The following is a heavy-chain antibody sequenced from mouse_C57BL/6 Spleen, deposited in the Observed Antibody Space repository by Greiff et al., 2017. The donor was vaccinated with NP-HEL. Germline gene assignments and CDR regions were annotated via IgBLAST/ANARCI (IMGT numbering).Heavy chain of an antibody. CDR1: GYAFSSSW. D-gene: IGHD2-4*01. CDR3: ARDDYDRDAMDY. J-gene: IGHJ4*01. V-gene: IGHV1-82*01. CDR2: IYPGDGDT. Sequence: QVQLQQSGPELVKPGASVKISCKASGYAFSSSWMNWVKQRPGKGLEWIGRIYPGDGDTNYNGKFKGKATLTADKSSSTAYMQLSSLTSEDAAVYFCARDDYDRDAMDYWGQGTSVTVSS.